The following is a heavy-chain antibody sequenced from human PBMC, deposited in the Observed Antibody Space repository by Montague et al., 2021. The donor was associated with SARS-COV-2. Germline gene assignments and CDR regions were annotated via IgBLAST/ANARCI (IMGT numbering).Heavy chain of an antibody. CDR2: ISTSAYTT. V-gene: IGHV3-48*03. Sequence: SLRLSCAASGFTFLNYDMNWVRQAPGKEPEWISYISTSAYTTSYAGSVKGRFIISRDNGKNSLYLQMNSLKVEDTAVYYCTRDYRSIVGDGLDMWGQGTKVTVSS. CDR1: GFTFLNYD. D-gene: IGHD3-16*02. CDR3: TRDYRSIVGDGLDM. J-gene: IGHJ3*02.